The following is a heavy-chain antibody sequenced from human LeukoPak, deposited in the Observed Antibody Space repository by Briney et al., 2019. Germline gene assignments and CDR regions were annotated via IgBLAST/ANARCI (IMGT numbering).Heavy chain of an antibody. Sequence: SETLSLTCAVSGGSISSSNWWSWVRQPPGKGLEWIGEIYHSGSTNYNPSLKSRVAISVDKSKNRFSLKLSSVTAADTAVYYCARASSSNSGYDSYWGQGTLVTVSS. V-gene: IGHV4-4*02. CDR1: GGSISSSNW. CDR3: ARASSSNSGYDSY. D-gene: IGHD5-12*01. CDR2: IYHSGST. J-gene: IGHJ4*02.